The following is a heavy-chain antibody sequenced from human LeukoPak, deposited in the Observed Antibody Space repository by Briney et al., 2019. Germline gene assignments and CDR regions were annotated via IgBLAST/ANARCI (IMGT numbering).Heavy chain of an antibody. CDR1: GFTFSSYS. D-gene: IGHD2-15*01. Sequence: GGSLRLSCAASGFTFSSYSMNWVRQAPGKGLEWVSYISSSSSTIYYADSVKGRFTISRDNAKNSLYLQMNSLRAEDTAVYYCARGSGWSGGSPSDYYYGMDVWGQGTTVTVSS. V-gene: IGHV3-48*04. CDR2: ISSSSSTI. CDR3: ARGSGWSGGSPSDYYYGMDV. J-gene: IGHJ6*02.